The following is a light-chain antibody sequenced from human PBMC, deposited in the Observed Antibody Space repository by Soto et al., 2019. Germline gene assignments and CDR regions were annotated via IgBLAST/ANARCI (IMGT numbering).Light chain of an antibody. J-gene: IGKJ1*01. CDR3: QQYNIYSPWT. CDR2: DAS. Sequence: DIQMTQSPSTLSASVGDRVTITCRASQTISSWLAWYQQRPGKAPKLLIYDASTLESGVPSRFSGSGSGTEFTLTISSLQPDDFATYYCQQYNIYSPWTFGQGTKVEIK. CDR1: QTISSW. V-gene: IGKV1-5*01.